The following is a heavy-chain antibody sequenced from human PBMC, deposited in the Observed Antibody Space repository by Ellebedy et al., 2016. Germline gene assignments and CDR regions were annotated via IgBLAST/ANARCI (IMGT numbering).Heavy chain of an antibody. CDR3: ARVRTTRNVYGGKPDYYYYMDV. V-gene: IGHV3-48*04. Sequence: GGSLRLSCAASGFTFSSYSMNWVRQAPGKGLEWVSHISRSSSVIYYADSVKGRFTISRDNAKNSLYLQMNSLRAEDTAVYYCARVRTTRNVYGGKPDYYYYMDVWGKGTTVTVSS. D-gene: IGHD4-23*01. CDR2: ISRSSSVI. J-gene: IGHJ6*03. CDR1: GFTFSSYS.